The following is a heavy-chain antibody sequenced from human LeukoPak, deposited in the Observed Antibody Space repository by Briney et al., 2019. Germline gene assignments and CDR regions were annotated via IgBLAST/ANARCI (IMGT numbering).Heavy chain of an antibody. CDR2: ISYDGSNK. V-gene: IGHV3-30-3*01. D-gene: IGHD1-26*01. CDR3: ARVGAPVDYYYGMDV. J-gene: IGHJ6*02. CDR1: GFTFSSYA. Sequence: GGSLRLSCAASGFTFSSYAMPWVRQAPGKGLEWVAVISYDGSNKYYADSVKGRFTISRDNSKNTLYLQMNSLRAEDTAVYYCARVGAPVDYYYGMDVWGQGTTVTVSS.